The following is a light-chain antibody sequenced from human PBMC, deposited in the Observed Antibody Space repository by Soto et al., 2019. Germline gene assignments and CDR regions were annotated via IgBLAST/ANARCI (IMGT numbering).Light chain of an antibody. Sequence: QSVLTQPPSVSGAPGQRVSISCTGSGSNIGAGYDVHWYRHLPGTAPKLLIYANINRPSGVPDRSSGSKSGTSASLAITGLQDEDEADYYCSSYAGSNNSLVFGTGTKVTVL. CDR3: SSYAGSNNSLV. CDR1: GSNIGAGYD. J-gene: IGLJ1*01. V-gene: IGLV1-40*01. CDR2: ANI.